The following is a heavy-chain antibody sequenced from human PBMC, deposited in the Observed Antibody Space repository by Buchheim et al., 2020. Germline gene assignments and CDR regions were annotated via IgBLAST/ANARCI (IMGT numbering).Heavy chain of an antibody. D-gene: IGHD4-17*01. CDR2: IWYDGTKK. CDR1: GFIFSNYA. V-gene: IGHV3-33*01. J-gene: IGHJ4*02. Sequence: QVRLVESGGGVVHPGRSLRLSCAASGFIFSNYAMHWVRQAPGEGLEWVALIWYDGTKKYYGDSVKGRFTISRDNAKNTLYLQMNSLRLEDTAIYFCARVIGFDSGDFLAEDTFDYWGQGT. CDR3: ARVIGFDSGDFLAEDTFDY.